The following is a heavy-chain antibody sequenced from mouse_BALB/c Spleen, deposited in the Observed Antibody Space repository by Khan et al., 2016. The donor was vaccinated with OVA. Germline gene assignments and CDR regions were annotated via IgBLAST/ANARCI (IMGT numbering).Heavy chain of an antibody. CDR1: GYTFTDYN. V-gene: IGHV1-18*01. CDR3: AREWASWFAY. CDR2: INPTNGGT. J-gene: IGHJ3*01. Sequence: VRLQQSGPELVKPGASVKIPCKASGYTFTDYNMDWVKQSHGKSLEWIGDINPTNGGTFYNQKFTGKATLTVDESSSTAYLELRSLTSEDTAVYYCAREWASWFAYCGQGTLVTVSA.